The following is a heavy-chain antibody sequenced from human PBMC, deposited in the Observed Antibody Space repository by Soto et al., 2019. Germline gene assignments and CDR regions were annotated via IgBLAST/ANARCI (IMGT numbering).Heavy chain of an antibody. Sequence: QIQLQQSGPGLVKPSQTLSLTCSVSGGSISGEYDHGTWIRQSPGKGLEWIGYIHYSGSSLYNPSFKSRIIMSVDTSKNQCSLQLSSVTASATAVYFGVREDDGGARDYYGLDVWGPGTTVTVSS. CDR3: VREDDGGARDYYGLDV. D-gene: IGHD1-1*01. CDR2: IHYSGSS. CDR1: GGSISGEYDH. J-gene: IGHJ6*02. V-gene: IGHV4-30-4*01.